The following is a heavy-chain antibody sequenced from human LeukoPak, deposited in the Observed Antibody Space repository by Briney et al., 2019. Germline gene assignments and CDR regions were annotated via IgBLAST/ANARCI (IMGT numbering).Heavy chain of an antibody. Sequence: GGSLRLSCAASGFTFSTYNMNWVRQAPGKGLEWVSSITSGGGYTYYADSVKGRFTTSRDNAKNSLSLRLDSLRAEDTAVYYCARGHYDVLTSSYKWTPDYWGQGTMVTVSS. CDR1: GFTFSTYN. J-gene: IGHJ3*01. CDR3: ARGHYDVLTSSYKWTPDY. CDR2: ITSGGGYT. V-gene: IGHV3-21*06. D-gene: IGHD3-9*01.